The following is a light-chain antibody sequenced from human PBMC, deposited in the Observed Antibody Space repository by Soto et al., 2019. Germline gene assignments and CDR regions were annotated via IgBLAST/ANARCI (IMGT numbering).Light chain of an antibody. CDR3: QQSYSTLFT. CDR2: AAS. V-gene: IGKV1-39*01. Sequence: MTQSPSSLSASVGDRVTITCRASQTIIRYLNWYQQKPGRAPNLLIYAASSLQSGVPSRFSGSGSGTEFTLTISSLQPEDFATYYCQQSYSTLFTFGPGTKVEIK. J-gene: IGKJ3*01. CDR1: QTIIRY.